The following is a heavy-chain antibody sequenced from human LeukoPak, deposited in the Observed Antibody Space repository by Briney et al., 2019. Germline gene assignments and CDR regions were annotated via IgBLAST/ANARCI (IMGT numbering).Heavy chain of an antibody. D-gene: IGHD2-15*01. J-gene: IGHJ4*02. Sequence: ASVKVSCKAYGYTFTGYYMHWVRQAPGQGLEWMGWINPNSGGTNYAQKFQGRVTMTRDTSISTAYMELSRLRSDDTAVYYCARASLPYCSGGSCYPFDYWGQGTLVTVSS. CDR2: INPNSGGT. CDR1: GYTFTGYY. V-gene: IGHV1-2*02. CDR3: ARASLPYCSGGSCYPFDY.